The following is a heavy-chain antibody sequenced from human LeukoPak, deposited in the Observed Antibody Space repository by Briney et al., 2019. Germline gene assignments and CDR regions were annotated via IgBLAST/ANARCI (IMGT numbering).Heavy chain of an antibody. V-gene: IGHV3-74*01. CDR1: GFTFSSHW. Sequence: GGSLRLSCAASGFTFSSHWIHWVRQAPGKGLVWVSRINGDGTTTSYADSVSGRFTISRDNAKNMLYLQMDSLRVEDTAVYFCARRTILRPRSAFEMWGQGTLVTVSS. CDR2: INGDGTTT. D-gene: IGHD1/OR15-1a*01. J-gene: IGHJ3*02. CDR3: ARRTILRPRSAFEM.